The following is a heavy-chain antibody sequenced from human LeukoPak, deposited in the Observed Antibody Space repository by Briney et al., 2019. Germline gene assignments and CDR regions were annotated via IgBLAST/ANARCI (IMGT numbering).Heavy chain of an antibody. CDR3: AGQGGSSSPDYYYYMDV. D-gene: IGHD6-13*01. CDR2: IYHTGST. CDR1: GYSISSGYY. J-gene: IGHJ6*03. V-gene: IGHV4-38-2*01. Sequence: SETLSLTCGVSGYSISSGYYWGWFRQPPGKGLEWIGCIYHTGSTYHNPSLKSRVTISVDTSKNQFSLRLTSVTAADTAFYYCAGQGGSSSPDYYYYMDVWGKGTTVTVSS.